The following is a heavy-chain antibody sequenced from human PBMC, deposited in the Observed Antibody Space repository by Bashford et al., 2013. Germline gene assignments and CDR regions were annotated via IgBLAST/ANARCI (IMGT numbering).Heavy chain of an antibody. Sequence: VASVKVSCKASEAPSITLLSPGCDRPLDKGLTGWGDHPFLVTPKYAQKFQGRVTISADKSTTTAYMELSSLTSEDTAVYYCATVLSGTSSDSADIWGPGTLVTVSS. CDR2: HPFLVTP. J-gene: IGHJ4*02. V-gene: IGHV1-69*10. D-gene: IGHD3-10*01. CDR1: EAPSITLL. CDR3: ATVLSGTSSDSADI.